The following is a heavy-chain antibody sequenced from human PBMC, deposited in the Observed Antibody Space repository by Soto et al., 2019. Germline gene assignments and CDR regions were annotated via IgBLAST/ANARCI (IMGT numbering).Heavy chain of an antibody. Sequence: GASVKVSCKASGYTFTGYYMHWVRQAPGQGLEWMGWINPNSGGTNYAQKFQGWVTMTRDTSISTAYMELSRLRSDDTAVYYCARAGLAAAGTEFYYYYYYGMDVWGQGTTVTVSS. V-gene: IGHV1-2*04. CDR3: ARAGLAAAGTEFYYYYYYGMDV. J-gene: IGHJ6*02. CDR1: GYTFTGYY. D-gene: IGHD6-13*01. CDR2: INPNSGGT.